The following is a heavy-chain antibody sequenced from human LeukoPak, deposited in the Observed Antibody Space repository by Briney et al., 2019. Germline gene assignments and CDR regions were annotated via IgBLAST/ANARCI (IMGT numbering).Heavy chain of an antibody. CDR2: IYTSGIT. D-gene: IGHD1-26*01. V-gene: IGHV4-61*02. CDR1: GGSINSGSYF. J-gene: IGHJ4*02. Sequence: SETLSLTCTVSGGSINSGSYFWSWIRQPAGKGLEWIGRIYTSGITNYNSSLMSRATISIDTSKNQFSLKLSSMTAADTAVYYCARSNSGSYRELDYWGQGALVTVSS. CDR3: ARSNSGSYRELDY.